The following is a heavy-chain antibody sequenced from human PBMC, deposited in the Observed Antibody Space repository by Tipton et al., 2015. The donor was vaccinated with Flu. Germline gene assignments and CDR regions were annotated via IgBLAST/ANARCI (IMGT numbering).Heavy chain of an antibody. Sequence: LRLSCTVSGGPISSGSYYWSWIWQPAGTGLEWIGRIYTSGSTNYNPSLKSRVTISVDPSKNQFSLKLSSVTAADTAVYYCACRSRYDFWSGYDYWGQGTLVTVSS. V-gene: IGHV4-61*02. CDR1: GGPISSGSYY. J-gene: IGHJ4*02. CDR2: IYTSGST. CDR3: ACRSRYDFWSGYDY. D-gene: IGHD3-3*01.